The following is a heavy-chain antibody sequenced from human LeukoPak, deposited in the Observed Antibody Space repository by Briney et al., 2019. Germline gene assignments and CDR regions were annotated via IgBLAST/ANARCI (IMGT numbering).Heavy chain of an antibody. J-gene: IGHJ4*02. Sequence: SETLSLTCTVSGGSISGYYWSWIRQPPGKGLEWIGRIYTSGSTNYNPSLKSRVTISVDRSKNQFSLKLSSVTAADTAVYYCARVVARCFDYWGQGTLVTVSS. CDR1: GGSISGYY. CDR3: ARVVARCFDY. V-gene: IGHV4-4*07. CDR2: IYTSGST.